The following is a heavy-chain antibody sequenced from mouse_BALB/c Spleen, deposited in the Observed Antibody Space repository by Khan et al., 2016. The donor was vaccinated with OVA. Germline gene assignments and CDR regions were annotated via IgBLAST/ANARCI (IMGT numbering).Heavy chain of an antibody. D-gene: IGHD1-1*02. J-gene: IGHJ1*01. CDR1: GFTFSSFG. Sequence: DVMLVESGGGLVQPGGSRKLSCAASGFTFSSFGMHWVRQAPAKGLEWVAYISSGSSSIYYADTVKGRFTISRDNPKNTLFLQMTSLRSEDTAMYYCAREDYGQWYFDVWGAGTTVTVSS. CDR2: ISSGSSSI. V-gene: IGHV5-17*02. CDR3: AREDYGQWYFDV.